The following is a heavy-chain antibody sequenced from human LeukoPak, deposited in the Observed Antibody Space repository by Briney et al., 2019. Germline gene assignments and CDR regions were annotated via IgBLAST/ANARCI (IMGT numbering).Heavy chain of an antibody. CDR3: ARAPGTTGFDY. V-gene: IGHV1-69*06. D-gene: IGHD1-1*01. CDR1: GGTFISYA. CDR2: IIPIFGTA. J-gene: IGHJ4*02. Sequence: ASVKVSCKASGGTFISYAISWVRQAPGQGLEWMGRIIPIFGTANYAQKFQGRVTITADKSTSTAYMELSSLRSEDTAVYYCARAPGTTGFDYWGQGTLVTVSS.